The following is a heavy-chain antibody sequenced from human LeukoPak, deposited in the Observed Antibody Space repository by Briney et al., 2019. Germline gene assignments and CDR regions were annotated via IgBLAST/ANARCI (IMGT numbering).Heavy chain of an antibody. J-gene: IGHJ5*02. D-gene: IGHD5-18*01. Sequence: SETLSLTCTVSGGSVSSYYWTWIRQPPGKGLEWIGYIYSNGNTNYNPSLKSRVIISVDTSKNQFSLKLTSVTAADTAVYYCARRGYSYNWFDPWGQGTLVTVSS. CDR1: GGSVSSYY. CDR3: ARRGYSYNWFDP. V-gene: IGHV4-59*08. CDR2: IYSNGNT.